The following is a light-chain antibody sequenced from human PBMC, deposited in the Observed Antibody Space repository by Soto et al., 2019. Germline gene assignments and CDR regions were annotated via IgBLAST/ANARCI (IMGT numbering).Light chain of an antibody. J-gene: IGKJ3*01. Sequence: DIQMTQSPPSLSASVGDRVTITCRASQTISNFLNWYQQKPGRAPKLLIHAASTLQSGVPSRVSGSGSGTDFTLTISSLQPEDFATYFCQQSYRPPFTFGPGTKVDIK. V-gene: IGKV1-39*01. CDR1: QTISNF. CDR3: QQSYRPPFT. CDR2: AAS.